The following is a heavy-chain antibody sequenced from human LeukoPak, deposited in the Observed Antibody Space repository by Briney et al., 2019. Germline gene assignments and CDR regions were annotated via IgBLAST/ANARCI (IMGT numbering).Heavy chain of an antibody. CDR3: ARQGSSGLYWSFQH. Sequence: QTGGSLRLSCAASGFTFSSYSMNWVRQAPGKGLEWVSYISSSSSTIYYADSVKGRFTISRDNAKNSLYLQMNSLRAEDTAVYYCARQGSSGLYWSFQHWGQGTLVTVSS. V-gene: IGHV3-48*04. J-gene: IGHJ1*01. CDR1: GFTFSSYS. CDR2: ISSSSSTI. D-gene: IGHD6-19*01.